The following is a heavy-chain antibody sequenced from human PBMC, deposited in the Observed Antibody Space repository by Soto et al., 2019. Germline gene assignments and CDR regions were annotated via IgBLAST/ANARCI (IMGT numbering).Heavy chain of an antibody. Sequence: SETLSLTCAVSGGSISSGGYSWSWIRQPPGKGLELIGYIYHSASTYYNLSLKSRVTISVDRSKNQLSLKLSSVTAADTAVYYCARDWHLWFGELLSDAFDIWGQGTMVTVSS. J-gene: IGHJ3*02. CDR3: ARDWHLWFGELLSDAFDI. CDR2: IYHSAST. CDR1: GGSISSGGYS. D-gene: IGHD3-10*01. V-gene: IGHV4-30-2*01.